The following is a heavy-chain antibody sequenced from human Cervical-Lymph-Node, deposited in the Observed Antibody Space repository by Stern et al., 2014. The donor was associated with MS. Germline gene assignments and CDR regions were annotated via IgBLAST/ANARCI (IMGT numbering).Heavy chain of an antibody. Sequence: VQLEESGGGVVQPGRSLRLSCAASGFTFSYHAMHWVRQAPGKGLEWVALISYDGSDKNDADSVKGRFTISRDNSRNTLYLQMNSLRLDDTAVYYCARGGAVTTSDYYLDYWGQGSLVTVSS. V-gene: IGHV3-30*01. CDR1: GFTFSYHA. D-gene: IGHD4-17*01. CDR2: ISYDGSDK. CDR3: ARGGAVTTSDYYLDY. J-gene: IGHJ4*02.